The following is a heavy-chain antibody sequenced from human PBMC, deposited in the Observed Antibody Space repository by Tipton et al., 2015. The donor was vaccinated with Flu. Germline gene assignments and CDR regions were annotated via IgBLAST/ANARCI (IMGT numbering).Heavy chain of an antibody. CDR3: ARAQRHLVHNWFDP. V-gene: IGHV1-8*01. J-gene: IGHJ5*02. CDR1: GYAFINYD. D-gene: IGHD6-13*01. CDR2: MNPNSGNA. Sequence: QLVQSGAEVKKPGVSVKVSCKASGYAFINYDINWVRQATGQGLEWMGWMNPNSGNAGYSQKFQGRVTMTRDTSINTAYLELSGLRSEDTAFYYCARAQRHLVHNWFDPWGQGTLVTVYS.